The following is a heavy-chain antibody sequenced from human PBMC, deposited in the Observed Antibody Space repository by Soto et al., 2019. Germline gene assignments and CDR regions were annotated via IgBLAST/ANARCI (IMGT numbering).Heavy chain of an antibody. CDR2: MNPNSGNT. J-gene: IGHJ3*02. Sequence: ASVKVSCKASGYTFTSYDINWVRQATGQGLEWMGWMNPNSGNTGYAQKFQGRVTMTRNTSISTAYMELSSLRSEDTAVYYCARRTFSYYDILTGYDDAFDIWGQGTMVTVSS. CDR1: GYTFTSYD. D-gene: IGHD3-9*01. CDR3: ARRTFSYYDILTGYDDAFDI. V-gene: IGHV1-8*01.